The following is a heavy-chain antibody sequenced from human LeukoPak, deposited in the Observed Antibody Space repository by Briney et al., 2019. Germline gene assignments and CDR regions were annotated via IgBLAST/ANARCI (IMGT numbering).Heavy chain of an antibody. V-gene: IGHV3-23*01. CDR1: GFTFSTYA. D-gene: IGHD3-3*01. CDR3: ARDHYGFWSGFFY. J-gene: IGHJ4*02. Sequence: GGSLRLSCAASGFTFSTYAMIWVRQAPGKGLDWVSAISGSGGSTYYTDPVKGRFTISRDNSKNALSLQMNSLRAEDTAVYYCARDHYGFWSGFFYWGQGTLVTVSS. CDR2: ISGSGGST.